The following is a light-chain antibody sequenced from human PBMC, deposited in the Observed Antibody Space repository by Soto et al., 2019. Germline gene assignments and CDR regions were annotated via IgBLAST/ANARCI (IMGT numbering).Light chain of an antibody. V-gene: IGKV3-20*01. J-gene: IGKJ1*01. CDR2: AAS. CDR3: QQYGDSPWT. Sequence: EIVLTQSPGTLSLSPGERGTLSCRARQSISRSYLAWYQQKPGQAPRLLIYAASSRATGIPDRFSGSRSGTDFTLTISRLEPEDFAVYYCQQYGDSPWTFGQRTKAEIK. CDR1: QSISRSY.